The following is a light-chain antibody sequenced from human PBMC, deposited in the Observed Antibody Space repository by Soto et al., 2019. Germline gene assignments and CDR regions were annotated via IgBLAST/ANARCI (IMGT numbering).Light chain of an antibody. CDR2: DVS. CDR3: SSYTSSSTVV. J-gene: IGLJ2*01. CDR1: SSDVGGYNY. Sequence: QSALTQPASVSGSPGQSITISCTGTSSDVGGYNYVSWYQQHPGKAPKLMIYDVSNRPSGVSNRFSGSTSGNTASLPLSGLQAEDEADYYCSSYTSSSTVVVAGWTKVTV. V-gene: IGLV2-14*01.